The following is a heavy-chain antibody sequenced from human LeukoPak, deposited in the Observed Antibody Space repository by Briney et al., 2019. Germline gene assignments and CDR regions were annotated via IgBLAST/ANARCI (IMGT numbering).Heavy chain of an antibody. V-gene: IGHV3-48*04. CDR2: ISSGGSTI. CDR1: GFTFSSYW. Sequence: PGGSLRLSCAASGFTFSSYWMHWVRQAPGKGLEWLSFISSGGSTIYQADSVKGRFTISRDNAMNSLYLQMNSLRAEDTAVYYCARHPMDVWGQGTTVTVSS. CDR3: ARHPMDV. J-gene: IGHJ6*02.